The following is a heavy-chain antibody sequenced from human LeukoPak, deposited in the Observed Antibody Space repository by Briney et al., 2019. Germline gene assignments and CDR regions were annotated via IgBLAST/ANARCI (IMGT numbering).Heavy chain of an antibody. V-gene: IGHV3-23*01. CDR2: IIGSGLST. CDR3: AKDLSPGPD. CDR1: GFTFSSYS. Sequence: GGSLRLSCAASGFTFSSYSMNWVRQAPGKGLKWVSAIIGSGLSTYYADSVKGRFTISRENSKNTLYLQMNSLRAEDTAVYYCAKDLSPGPDWGQGTLVTVSS. J-gene: IGHJ4*02.